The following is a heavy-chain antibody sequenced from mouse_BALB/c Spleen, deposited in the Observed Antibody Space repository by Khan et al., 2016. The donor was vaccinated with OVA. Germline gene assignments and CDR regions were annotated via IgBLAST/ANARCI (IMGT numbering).Heavy chain of an antibody. J-gene: IGHJ3*01. CDR1: GFTFSTYG. D-gene: IGHD1-1*02. CDR3: ARRAYYYNSEGFAY. Sequence: EVELVESGGDLVKTGGSLKLSCAASGFTFSTYGMSWVRQTPDKKLEWVATISSGGHYTYYIDSVKGRFTISRANAKNILYLQMTSLRSEDTAMYYVARRAYYYNSEGFAYWGQGTLVTVSA. V-gene: IGHV5-6*01. CDR2: ISSGGHYT.